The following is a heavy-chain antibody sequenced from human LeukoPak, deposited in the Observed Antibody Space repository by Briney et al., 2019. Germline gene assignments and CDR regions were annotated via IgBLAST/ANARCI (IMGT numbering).Heavy chain of an antibody. J-gene: IGHJ6*02. V-gene: IGHV1-2*06. Sequence: ASVKVSCKASGYTFTGYYMHWVRQAPGQGLEWMGRINPNSGGTNYAQKFQGRVTMTRDTSISTAYMELSRLRSDDTAVYYCARDDGKRQPKIPWNYHYGMDVWGQGTTVTVSS. CDR2: INPNSGGT. CDR1: GYTFTGYY. D-gene: IGHD2-21*01. CDR3: ARDDGKRQPKIPWNYHYGMDV.